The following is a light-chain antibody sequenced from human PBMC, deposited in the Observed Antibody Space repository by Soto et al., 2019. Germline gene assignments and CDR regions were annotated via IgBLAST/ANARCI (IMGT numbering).Light chain of an antibody. J-gene: IGLJ2*01. CDR2: EDN. CDR1: SGSIDSCS. V-gene: IGLV6-57*04. Sequence: NFMLTQPHSVSESPGKTVTISCTRSSGSIDSCSVQWYQQRPGSAPTTVIYEDNQRPSGVPDRFSGSIDTSSNSASLTISGLKTEDEADYYCQSYDSSSPVVFGGGTKLTVL. CDR3: QSYDSSSPVV.